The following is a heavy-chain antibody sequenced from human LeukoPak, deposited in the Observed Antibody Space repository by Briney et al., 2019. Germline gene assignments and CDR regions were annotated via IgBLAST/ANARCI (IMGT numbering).Heavy chain of an antibody. V-gene: IGHV3-21*01. CDR2: VNSSSSYI. D-gene: IGHD3-3*01. J-gene: IGHJ4*02. CDR3: ARDQDDFWSGYPTPFDY. CDR1: GFTFSSCS. Sequence: GGTLRLSCAASGFTFSSCSMNWVRQAPGRGREGGSAVNSSSSYIYYAASVKGRFTISRDNAKNSLYLQMNSLRAEDTAVYYCARDQDDFWSGYPTPFDYWGQGTLVTAPS.